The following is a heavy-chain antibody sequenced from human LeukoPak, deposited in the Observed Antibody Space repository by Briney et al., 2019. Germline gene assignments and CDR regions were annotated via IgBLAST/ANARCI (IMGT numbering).Heavy chain of an antibody. CDR1: GFTFSSYA. D-gene: IGHD3-16*01. Sequence: GRSLRLSCAASGFTFSSYAMHWVRQAPGKGLEWVAVISYDGSNKYYADSVKGRFTISRDNSKNTLYLHMNSLRADDTAVYYCARVMDAGGYFDSWGQGTLVTVSS. CDR2: ISYDGSNK. CDR3: ARVMDAGGYFDS. V-gene: IGHV3-30-3*01. J-gene: IGHJ4*02.